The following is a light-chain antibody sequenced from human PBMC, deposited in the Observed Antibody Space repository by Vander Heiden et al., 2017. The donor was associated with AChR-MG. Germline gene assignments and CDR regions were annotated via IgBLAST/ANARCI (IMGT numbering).Light chain of an antibody. J-gene: IGLJ3*02. CDR3: QSYDSSLRGV. CDR1: SSNIGAGYD. V-gene: IGLV1-40*01. CDR2: GNS. Sequence: QSVLTQPPSLLWATGQKVTISCTGSSSNIGAGYDVHWYQQFPGTAPRLLIYGNSNRPSGVPDRFSGSKSGTSASLAITGLQAEDEADYYCQSYDSSLRGVFGGGTKLTVL.